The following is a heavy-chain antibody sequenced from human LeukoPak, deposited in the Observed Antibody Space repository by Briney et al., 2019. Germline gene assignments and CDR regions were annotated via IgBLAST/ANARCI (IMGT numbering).Heavy chain of an antibody. CDR1: VLTFKDYG. J-gene: IGHJ6*02. V-gene: IGHV3-20*03. D-gene: IGHD1-26*01. Sequence: VGCLRLSSAATVLTFKDYGMTSVRQPPGNDLESGSGVNWNGGGTAYADSVKGRFTISRDNDKNSLYLLVSSLRPEGTSLYYCAKHLRATNTYIFFGLDVRGQGTTVTVSS. CDR3: AKHLRATNTYIFFGLDV. CDR2: VNWNGGGT.